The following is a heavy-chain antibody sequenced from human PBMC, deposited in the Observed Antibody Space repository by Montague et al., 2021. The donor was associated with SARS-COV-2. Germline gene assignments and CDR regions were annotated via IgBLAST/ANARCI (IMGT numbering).Heavy chain of an antibody. J-gene: IGHJ3*02. CDR2: IYSGGDT. CDR1: GFTVNSNY. D-gene: IGHD1-26*01. Sequence: SLRPSCAASGFTVNSNYMSWVRQAPGKGLEWVALIYSGGDTTYAVSVRDRFTISRDNSKNTLYLQMNSLRVEDTAVFYCARGGVGATWAFDIWGQGTMVTVSS. CDR3: ARGGVGATWAFDI. V-gene: IGHV3-53*01.